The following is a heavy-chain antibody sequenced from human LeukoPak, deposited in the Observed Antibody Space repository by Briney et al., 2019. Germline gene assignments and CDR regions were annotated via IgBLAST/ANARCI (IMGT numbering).Heavy chain of an antibody. J-gene: IGHJ4*02. CDR2: IKSKTYGGTT. CDR3: ATTPKGRY. Sequence: GGSLRLSCAASGFTVSNNYMSWVRQAPGQGLEWVGQIKSKTYGGTTDYAAPVKGRFTISRDDSKTTVYLQMNNLRTEDTALYYCATTPKGRYWGQGTLVTVSS. CDR1: GFTVSNNY. V-gene: IGHV3-15*01.